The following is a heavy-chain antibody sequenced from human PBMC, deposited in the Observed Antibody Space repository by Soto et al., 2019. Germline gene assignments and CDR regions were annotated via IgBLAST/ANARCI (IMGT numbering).Heavy chain of an antibody. CDR1: GGSIRSGGYY. CDR3: PRSGVSGVVITRHWFDP. D-gene: IGHD3-3*01. Sequence: SETLSLTCTVAGGSIRSGGYYWSWIRQHPGKGLEWMGYIYSSGSTYYNPSLERRVSFSLDTSKNQFSLKLTSVTAADTAVYYCPRSGVSGVVITRHWFDPWGQGALVTVSS. CDR2: IYSSGST. V-gene: IGHV4-31*03. J-gene: IGHJ5*02.